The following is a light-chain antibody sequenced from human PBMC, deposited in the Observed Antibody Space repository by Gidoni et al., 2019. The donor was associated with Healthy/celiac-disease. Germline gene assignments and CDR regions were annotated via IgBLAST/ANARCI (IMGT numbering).Light chain of an antibody. CDR2: GAS. J-gene: IGKJ2*01. CDR1: QSVNSN. Sequence: EIVMTQSPATLSVSPGERATLSCRASQSVNSNLAWYQQKPGQAPRLLIYGASTRATGIPARFSGSGSGTAFTLTISSLQSEDFAVYYCQQYNNWPPLYTFGQGTKLEI. V-gene: IGKV3-15*01. CDR3: QQYNNWPPLYT.